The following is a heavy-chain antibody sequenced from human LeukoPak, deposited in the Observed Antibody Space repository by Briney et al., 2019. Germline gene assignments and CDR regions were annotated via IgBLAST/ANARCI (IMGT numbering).Heavy chain of an antibody. CDR2: INPNSGGT. Sequence: ASVKVSCKASGYTFTGYYMHWVRQAPGQGLEWMGWINPNSGGTNYAQKFQGWVTMTRDTSISTAYMELSRLRSDDTAVYYCARVPDTAMDYFDYWGQGTLVTVSS. J-gene: IGHJ4*02. CDR3: ARVPDTAMDYFDY. D-gene: IGHD5-18*01. V-gene: IGHV1-2*04. CDR1: GYTFTGYY.